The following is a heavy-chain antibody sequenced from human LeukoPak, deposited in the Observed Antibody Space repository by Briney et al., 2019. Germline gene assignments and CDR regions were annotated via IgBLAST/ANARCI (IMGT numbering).Heavy chain of an antibody. Sequence: GGSLRLSCAASGFTFSSYAMHWVRQAPGKGLEWVAVISYDGSNKYYADSVKGRLTIPRDNSKNTLYLQMNSLRAEDTAVYYCASGTYSSGWLPFDYWGQGTLVTVSS. D-gene: IGHD6-19*01. CDR3: ASGTYSSGWLPFDY. CDR1: GFTFSSYA. V-gene: IGHV3-30-3*01. J-gene: IGHJ4*02. CDR2: ISYDGSNK.